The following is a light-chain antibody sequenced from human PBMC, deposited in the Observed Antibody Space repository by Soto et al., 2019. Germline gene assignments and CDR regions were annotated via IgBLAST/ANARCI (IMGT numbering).Light chain of an antibody. CDR2: DVT. Sequence: QSALTQPASVSGSPGQSTTISCTGTSSDVGGYNEVSWYQQRPGKAPKLMIYDVTKRPSGVSNRFSGSKSGNTASLTISGLQAEDEAYYYCGSHAAGSTLIFGGGTKLTVL. J-gene: IGLJ2*01. CDR1: SSDVGGYNE. CDR3: GSHAAGSTLI. V-gene: IGLV2-14*01.